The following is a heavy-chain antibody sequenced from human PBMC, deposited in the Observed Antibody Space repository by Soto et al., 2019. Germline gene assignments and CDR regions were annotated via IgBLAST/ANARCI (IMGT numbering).Heavy chain of an antibody. Sequence: ETLSLTCNVSGGSISGYYWSWVRQAPGKGLEWVSAISGSGGSTYYADSVKGRFTISRDNSKNTLYLQMNSLRAEDTAVYYCAKADYDILTGSWYYFDYWGQGTLVTVSS. CDR1: GGSISGYY. J-gene: IGHJ4*02. CDR3: AKADYDILTGSWYYFDY. CDR2: ISGSGGST. D-gene: IGHD3-9*01. V-gene: IGHV3-23*01.